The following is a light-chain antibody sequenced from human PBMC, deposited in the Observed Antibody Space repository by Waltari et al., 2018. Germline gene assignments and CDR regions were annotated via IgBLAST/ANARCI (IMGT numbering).Light chain of an antibody. CDR1: KLGDTY. J-gene: IGLJ3*02. CDR3: QAWDSSTAPWV. CDR2: QDS. Sequence: SYELTQPPSVSVSPGQTASIPCSGDKLGDTYACWYQQKPGQSPVLVIYQDSKRPSGIPERFSGSNSGNTATLTISGTQAMDEADYYCQAWDSSTAPWVFGGGTKLTVL. V-gene: IGLV3-1*01.